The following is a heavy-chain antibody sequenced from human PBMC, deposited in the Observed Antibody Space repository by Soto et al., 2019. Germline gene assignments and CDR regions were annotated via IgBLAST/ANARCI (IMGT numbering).Heavy chain of an antibody. CDR1: GYTFTGYA. J-gene: IGHJ4*02. Sequence: QVQLVQSGAEEKKPGASVKVSCKASGYTFTGYAMHWVRQAPGQRLEWMGWINAGNGNTKYSQKFQGRVTITRDTSASAASTELSSLRSEGTSVYYCARAVAVAAAFAYWGQGTLVTVSS. CDR3: ARAVAVAAAFAY. D-gene: IGHD6-19*01. V-gene: IGHV1-3*05. CDR2: INAGNGNT.